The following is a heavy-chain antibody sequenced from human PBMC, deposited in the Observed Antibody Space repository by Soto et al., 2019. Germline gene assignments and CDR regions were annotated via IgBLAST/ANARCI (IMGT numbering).Heavy chain of an antibody. V-gene: IGHV3-23*01. CDR3: ANTLLLRFLEGFDHDAFDI. Sequence: PGGSLRLSCAASGFTFSSYAMSWVRQAPGKGLEWVSAISGSGGSTYYADSVKGRFTISRDNSKNTLYLQMNSLRAEDTAVYYCANTLLLRFLEGFDHDAFDISGQGTRVTVSS. CDR1: GFTFSSYA. CDR2: ISGSGGST. J-gene: IGHJ3*02. D-gene: IGHD3-3*01.